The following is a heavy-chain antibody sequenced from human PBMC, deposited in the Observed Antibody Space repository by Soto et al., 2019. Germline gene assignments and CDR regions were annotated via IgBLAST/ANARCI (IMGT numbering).Heavy chain of an antibody. Sequence: QVQLQESGPGLLKPSGTLSLTCTVSGGSISNNNWWSWVRQTPEKGLEWIGQIYHSGNTNYNPSLMRRVSMSVDKSKTQFSLNMTSPTAAATAVYYCARFLPGFVGEIEAFDLWGYGTLLSVSS. CDR1: GGSISNNNW. CDR2: IYHSGNT. D-gene: IGHD3-10*01. J-gene: IGHJ4*01. V-gene: IGHV4-4*02. CDR3: ARFLPGFVGEIEAFDL.